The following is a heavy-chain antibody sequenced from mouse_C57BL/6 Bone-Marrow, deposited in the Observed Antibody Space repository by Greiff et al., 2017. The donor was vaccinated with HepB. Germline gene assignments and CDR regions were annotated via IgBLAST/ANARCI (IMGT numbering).Heavy chain of an antibody. D-gene: IGHD1-1*01. V-gene: IGHV1-42*01. CDR2: INPSTGGT. CDR3: ARGVLRN. J-gene: IGHJ3*01. Sequence: EVQLQQSGPELVKPGASVKISCKASGYSFTGYYMNWVKQSPEKSLEWIGEINPSTGGTTYNQKFKAKATVTVDKSSSTAYMQLKSLTSEDSAVYYCARGVLRNWGQETLVTVSA. CDR1: GYSFTGYY.